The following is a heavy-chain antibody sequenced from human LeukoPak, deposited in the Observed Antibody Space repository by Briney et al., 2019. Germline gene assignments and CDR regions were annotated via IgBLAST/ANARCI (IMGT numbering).Heavy chain of an antibody. Sequence: TPSETLSLTCVVSGGSISGYHWSWIRQPPGKGLEWIGYTYYKGITNYNPSLKSRVTISLDTSKSQFSLNLSSVTAADTAVYYCARLVAVTGTVDYFDPWGQGAVVTVSS. CDR1: GGSISGYH. D-gene: IGHD2-21*02. V-gene: IGHV4-59*08. CDR3: ARLVAVTGTVDYFDP. CDR2: TYYKGIT. J-gene: IGHJ5*02.